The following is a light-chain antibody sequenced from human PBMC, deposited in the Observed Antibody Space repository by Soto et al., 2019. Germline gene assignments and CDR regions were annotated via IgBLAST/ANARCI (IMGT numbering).Light chain of an antibody. V-gene: IGKV1-5*01. CDR3: QQYNSYSST. CDR2: DAS. CDR1: QSISSW. J-gene: IGKJ1*01. Sequence: DIQMTQSPSTLSASVGDRVTITCRASQSISSWLAWYQQKPGKDPKLLIYDASSLGSGVPARFSGSGSGTDFTLTISSLQPDDFAAYYCQQYNSYSSTFGHGTKVDI.